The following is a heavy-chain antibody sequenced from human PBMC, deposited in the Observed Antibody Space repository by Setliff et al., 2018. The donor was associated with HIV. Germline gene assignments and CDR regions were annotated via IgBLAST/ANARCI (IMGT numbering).Heavy chain of an antibody. CDR2: IYISGST. V-gene: IGHV4-61*02. Sequence: SETLSLTCTVSGGSISSGSYYWSWIRQPAGKGLGLIGRIYISGSTNYNPSLKNRVTISVGTSKKQFSLKLSSVTAADTAVYHCARGSRNYYGSGALDYWGQGTLVTVSS. J-gene: IGHJ4*02. CDR1: GGSISSGSYY. D-gene: IGHD3-10*01. CDR3: ARGSRNYYGSGALDY.